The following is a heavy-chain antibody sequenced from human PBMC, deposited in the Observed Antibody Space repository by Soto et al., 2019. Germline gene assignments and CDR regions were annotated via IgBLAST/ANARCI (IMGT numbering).Heavy chain of an antibody. D-gene: IGHD5-18*01. CDR2: ISWNSGSI. V-gene: IGHV3-9*01. J-gene: IGHJ4*02. CDR3: AKDIVTDDVDTAMAFDY. CDR1: GFTFDDYA. Sequence: GGSLRLSCAASGFTFDDYAMHWVRQAPGKGLEWVSGISWNSGSIGYADSVKGRFTISRDNAKNSLYLQMNSLRAEDTALYYCAKDIVTDDVDTAMAFDYWGQGTLVTVSS.